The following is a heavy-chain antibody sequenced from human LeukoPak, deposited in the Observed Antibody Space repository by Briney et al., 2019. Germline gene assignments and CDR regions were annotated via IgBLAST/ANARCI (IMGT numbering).Heavy chain of an antibody. CDR2: IYYSGST. D-gene: IGHD1-26*01. V-gene: IGHV4-39*07. CDR1: GGSISSSSYY. J-gene: IGHJ4*02. Sequence: TASETLSLTCTVSGGSISSSSYYWGWIRQPPGKGLEWIGSIYYSGSTYYNPSLKSRVTISVDTSKNQFSLKLSSVTAADTAVYYCARVGVDWGATGLFEYWGQGTLVTVSS. CDR3: ARVGVDWGATGLFEY.